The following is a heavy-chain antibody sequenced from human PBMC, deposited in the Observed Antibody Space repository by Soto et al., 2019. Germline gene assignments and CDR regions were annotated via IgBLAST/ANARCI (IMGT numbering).Heavy chain of an antibody. V-gene: IGHV5-10-1*01. D-gene: IGHD1-26*01. CDR1: GWSFTSYW. CDR3: ASNSGSYSQAFDY. Sequence: GESLKISCKGSGWSFTSYWISWVRQMPGKGLEWMGRIDPSDSYTNYSPSFQGHVTISADKSISTAYLQWSSLKASDTAMYYCASNSGSYSQAFDYWGQGTPVTVSS. CDR2: IDPSDSYT. J-gene: IGHJ4*02.